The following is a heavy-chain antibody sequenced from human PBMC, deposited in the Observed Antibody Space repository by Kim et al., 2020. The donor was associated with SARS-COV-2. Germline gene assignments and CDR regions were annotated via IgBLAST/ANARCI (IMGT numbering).Heavy chain of an antibody. Sequence: GGSLRLSCAASGFTFSNALMSWVRQAPGKGLEWVGRIKTKTDGGTTYYAAPVKDRFTISRDDSTNTLYLQMNSLQTEDTAVYYCTTDRGVVVIGHDYWG. CDR2: IKTKTDGGTT. CDR3: TTDRGVVVIGHDY. J-gene: IGHJ4*01. CDR1: GFTFSNAL. V-gene: IGHV3-15*01. D-gene: IGHD2-21*01.